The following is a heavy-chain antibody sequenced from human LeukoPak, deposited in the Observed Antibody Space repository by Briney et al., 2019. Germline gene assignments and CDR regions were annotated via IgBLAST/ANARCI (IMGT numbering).Heavy chain of an antibody. Sequence: ASVKVSCKASGFSLTSNYMHWVRQAPGQGLEWMGGIIPIFGTANYAQKFQGRVTITADESTSTAYMELSSLRSEDTAVYYCARGKNTAMVSNYYYGMDVWGQGTTVTVSS. CDR2: IIPIFGTA. V-gene: IGHV1-69*13. CDR3: ARGKNTAMVSNYYYGMDV. CDR1: GFSLTSNY. D-gene: IGHD5-18*01. J-gene: IGHJ6*02.